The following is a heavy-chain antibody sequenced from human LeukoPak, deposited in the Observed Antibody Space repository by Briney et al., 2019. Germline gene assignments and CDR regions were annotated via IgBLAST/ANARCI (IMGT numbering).Heavy chain of an antibody. Sequence: GGSLRLSCAASGFTFSSYAMSWVRQAPGKGLEWVSAISGSGGSTYYADSVKGRFTISRDNSKNTLYLQMNSLRAEDTALYYCAKGEYGSGWPDWGQGTLVTVSS. V-gene: IGHV3-23*01. CDR2: ISGSGGST. CDR3: AKGEYGSGWPD. J-gene: IGHJ4*02. D-gene: IGHD6-19*01. CDR1: GFTFSSYA.